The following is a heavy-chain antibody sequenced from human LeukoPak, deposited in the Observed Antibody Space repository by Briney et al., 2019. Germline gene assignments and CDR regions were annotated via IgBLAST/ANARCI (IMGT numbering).Heavy chain of an antibody. Sequence: GGSLRLSCAASGFTFSNYAMSWVRQAPGKGPEWVSGISGSSGNTYYADSVKGRCTISRDNSKNMLYVQMNSLRADDTAVYYCAKGVPGIAVAGANFDYWGQGTLVTVSS. CDR2: ISGSSGNT. CDR1: GFTFSNYA. CDR3: AKGVPGIAVAGANFDY. J-gene: IGHJ4*02. D-gene: IGHD6-19*01. V-gene: IGHV3-23*01.